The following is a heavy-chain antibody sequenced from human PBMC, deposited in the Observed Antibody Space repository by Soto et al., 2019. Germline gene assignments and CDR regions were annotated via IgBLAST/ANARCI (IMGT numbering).Heavy chain of an antibody. Sequence: QGQLEQSGAEVKKPGSSVKVSCKASGGTLSDQGVAWLRQAPGQGLEWMGGTIPVFNTAKYAQKFQGRVTVTADKFTNIAYMELSSLRSEDTAFYFCARGVYGSGNYYTGPSAFDIWGQGTMVIVSS. CDR1: GGTLSDQG. D-gene: IGHD3-10*01. V-gene: IGHV1-69*06. CDR2: TIPVFNTA. J-gene: IGHJ3*02. CDR3: ARGVYGSGNYYTGPSAFDI.